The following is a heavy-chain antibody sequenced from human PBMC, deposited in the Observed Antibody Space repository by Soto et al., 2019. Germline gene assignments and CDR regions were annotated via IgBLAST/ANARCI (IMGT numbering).Heavy chain of an antibody. CDR1: GGTFSSYA. V-gene: IGHV1-69*06. CDR3: ASLLGYCSSTSCYLVGYYYYGMDV. CDR2: IIPIFGTA. D-gene: IGHD2-2*01. Sequence: QVQLVQSGAEVKKPGSSVKVSCKASGGTFSSYAISWVRQAPGQGLEWIGGIIPIFGTANYAQKFQGRVTITADKSTSTAYMELSSLRSEDTAVYYCASLLGYCSSTSCYLVGYYYYGMDVWGQGTTVTVSS. J-gene: IGHJ6*02.